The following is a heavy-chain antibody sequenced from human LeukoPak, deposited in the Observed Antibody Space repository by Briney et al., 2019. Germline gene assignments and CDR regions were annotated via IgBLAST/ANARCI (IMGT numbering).Heavy chain of an antibody. D-gene: IGHD7-27*01. J-gene: IGHJ4*02. Sequence: SETLSLTCAVCGGSFSGYYWSWIRQPRGKGLAGIGEINHSGSTNYNPSPKSRVTISVDTSKNQFSLKLSSVTAADTAVYYCARATLGSLMHYWGQGTLVTVSS. V-gene: IGHV4-34*01. CDR3: ARATLGSLMHY. CDR2: INHSGST. CDR1: GGSFSGYY.